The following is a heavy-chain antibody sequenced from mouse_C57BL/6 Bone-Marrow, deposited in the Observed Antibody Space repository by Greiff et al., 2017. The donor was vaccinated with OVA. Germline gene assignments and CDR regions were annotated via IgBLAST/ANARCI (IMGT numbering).Heavy chain of an antibody. Sequence: VQLQQSGPELVKPGASVKISCKASGYTFTDYYMNWVKQSHGKSLEWIGDINPNNGGTSYNQKFKGKATLTVDKSSSTAYMELRSLTSEDSAVYYCARERNDYDEYYYAMDYWGQGTSVTVSS. CDR1: GYTFTDYY. J-gene: IGHJ4*01. V-gene: IGHV1-26*01. CDR2: INPNNGGT. CDR3: ARERNDYDEYYYAMDY. D-gene: IGHD2-4*01.